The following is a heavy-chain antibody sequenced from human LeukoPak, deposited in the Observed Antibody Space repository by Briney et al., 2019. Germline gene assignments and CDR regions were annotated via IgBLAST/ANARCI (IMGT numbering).Heavy chain of an antibody. V-gene: IGHV3-48*01. CDR1: GFTFSSYG. CDR2: ISSSSTTI. Sequence: GGSLRLSCAASGFTFSSYGMNWVRQAPGKELEWVSYISSSSTTIYYADSVKGRFTISRDNAKNSLYLQMNSLRAEDTAVYYCVRDIPIDYWGQGTLVTVSS. J-gene: IGHJ4*02. CDR3: VRDIPIDY.